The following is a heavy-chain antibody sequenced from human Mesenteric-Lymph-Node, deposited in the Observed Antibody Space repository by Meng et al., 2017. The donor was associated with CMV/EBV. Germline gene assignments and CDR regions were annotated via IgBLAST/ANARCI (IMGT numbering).Heavy chain of an antibody. CDR3: ARVRRITIFGVVIEAVGNWFDP. J-gene: IGHJ5*02. D-gene: IGHD3-3*01. CDR1: GYSISSGYY. V-gene: IGHV4-38-2*02. Sequence: SETLSLTCTVSGYSISSGYYWGWIRQPPGKGLEWIGSIYHSGTTYYNPSLKSRVTISVDTSKNQFSLKLRSVTAADTAVYYCARVRRITIFGVVIEAVGNWFDPWGQGTLVTVSS. CDR2: IYHSGTT.